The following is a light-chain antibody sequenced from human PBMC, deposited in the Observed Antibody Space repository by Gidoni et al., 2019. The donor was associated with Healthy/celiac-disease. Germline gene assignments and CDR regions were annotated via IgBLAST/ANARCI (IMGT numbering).Light chain of an antibody. V-gene: IGLV3-1*01. J-gene: IGLJ1*01. CDR2: QDS. CDR3: QAWDSSTRYV. CDR1: KLGDKY. Sequence: SYELTQPPSVSVSPGQTASITCSGEKLGDKYACWYQQKPGLSPVLVIYQDSKRPSGIPERFSGSNSGNTATLTISGTQAMDEADYYCQAWDSSTRYVFGTGTKVTVL.